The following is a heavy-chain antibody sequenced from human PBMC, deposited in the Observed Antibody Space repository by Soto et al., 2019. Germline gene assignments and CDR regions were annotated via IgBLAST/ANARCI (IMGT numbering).Heavy chain of an antibody. J-gene: IGHJ4*02. CDR3: AAGGGLPRYY. CDR1: GCTISRYY. CDR2: MYNTGST. Sequence: SETLFLTCTVPGCTISRYYWSWIRQPPGKGLEWIGYMYNTGSTVYNPSFKSRVTISVDRSKNQFSLKLSSVTAADTAVYYCAAGGGLPRYYWGQGTLVTVS. D-gene: IGHD5-12*01. V-gene: IGHV4-59*12.